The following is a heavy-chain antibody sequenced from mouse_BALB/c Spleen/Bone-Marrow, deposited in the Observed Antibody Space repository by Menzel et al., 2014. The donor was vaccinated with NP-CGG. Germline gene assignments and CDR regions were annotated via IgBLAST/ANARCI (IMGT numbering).Heavy chain of an antibody. CDR3: TRSGNSLFAY. V-gene: IGHV1S81*02. CDR1: GYTFTNYY. J-gene: IGHJ3*01. CDR2: VNPSNGGT. D-gene: IGHD2-1*01. Sequence: QVQLKQSGAELVKPGASVRLSCKASGYTFTNYYMYWVKQRPGQGLEWIGEVNPSNGGTNFNEKFKSKATLTVDKSSNTTYMQLSSLTSEDSAVYYCTRSGNSLFAYWGQGTLVTVSA.